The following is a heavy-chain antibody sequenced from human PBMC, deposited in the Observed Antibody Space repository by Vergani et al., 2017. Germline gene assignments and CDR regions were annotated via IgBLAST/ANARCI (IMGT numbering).Heavy chain of an antibody. J-gene: IGHJ3*02. V-gene: IGHV4-59*11. D-gene: IGHD3-22*01. CDR2: IYYSGST. Sequence: QVQLQQWGAGLLKPSETLSLTCAVYGGSISSHYWSWIRQPPGKGLEWIGYIYYSGSTNYNPSLKSRVTISVDTSKNQFSLKLSSVTAADTAVYYCARVYYYDGLDAFDIWGQGTMVTVSS. CDR3: ARVYYYDGLDAFDI. CDR1: GGSISSHY.